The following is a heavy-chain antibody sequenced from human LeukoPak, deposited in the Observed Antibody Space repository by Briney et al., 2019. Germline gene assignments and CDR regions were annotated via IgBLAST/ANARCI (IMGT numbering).Heavy chain of an antibody. D-gene: IGHD3-10*01. Sequence: PGGSLRLSCAASGFTFSSYSMNWVRQAPGKGLEWVSYISSSSSTIYYADSVKGRFTISRDNAKNSLYLQMNSLRAEDTAVYYCARDRGKYYYGSGSPDYWGQGTLVTVSS. CDR1: GFTFSSYS. CDR2: ISSSSSTI. V-gene: IGHV3-48*04. J-gene: IGHJ4*02. CDR3: ARDRGKYYYGSGSPDY.